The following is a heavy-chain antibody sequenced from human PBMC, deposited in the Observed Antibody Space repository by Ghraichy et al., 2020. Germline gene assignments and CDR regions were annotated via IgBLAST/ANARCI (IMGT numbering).Heavy chain of an antibody. J-gene: IGHJ4*02. CDR2: IKQDGSQK. D-gene: IGHD5-12*01. CDR3: ARDYGGYAHDY. V-gene: IGHV3-7*03. CDR1: AFYFTNYW. Sequence: GESLNISCAASAFYFTNYWMSWVRQAPGKGLEWVASIKQDGSQKYYVDSVEGRFTISRDNAKKSLYLQMNSLRADDTAVYYCARDYGGYAHDYWGQGTLVTVSS.